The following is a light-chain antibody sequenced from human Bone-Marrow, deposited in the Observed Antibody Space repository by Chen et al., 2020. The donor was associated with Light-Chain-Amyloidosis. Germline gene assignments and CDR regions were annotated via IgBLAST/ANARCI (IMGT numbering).Light chain of an antibody. Sequence: SYELTQPPSVSVSPGQTARITCSGDDLPTKYAYWYQQKPGQAPLLVIHRDTERPSGISERFADSCSGTPATLTISVVEAEDEAAYNCHSADSSRACELSFGGVTKLTVL. CDR2: RDT. V-gene: IGLV3-25*02. J-gene: IGLJ2*01. CDR1: DLPTKY. CDR3: HSADSSRACELS.